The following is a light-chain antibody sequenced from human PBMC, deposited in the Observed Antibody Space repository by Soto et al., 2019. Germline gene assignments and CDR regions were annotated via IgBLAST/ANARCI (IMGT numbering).Light chain of an antibody. CDR2: DSS. CDR3: QLYGSSPELT. Sequence: EIVLTQSPGTLSLSPGDRAALSCRTTQILNGGPLAWYQVKPGQAPRLLMYDSSIRAAGVPNRFSGSGSGTDFTLTISRLETEDFAVYYCQLYGSSPELTFGGGTKVEIK. CDR1: QILNGGP. J-gene: IGKJ4*01. V-gene: IGKV3-20*01.